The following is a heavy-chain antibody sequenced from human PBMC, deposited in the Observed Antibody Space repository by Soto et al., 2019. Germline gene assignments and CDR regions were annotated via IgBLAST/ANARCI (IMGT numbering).Heavy chain of an antibody. CDR3: AKFFVETGSNSGWPWSFHY. V-gene: IGHV3-23*01. CDR1: GFTFSNYA. D-gene: IGHD6-25*01. CDR2: ISGSGGTT. J-gene: IGHJ4*02. Sequence: EVQLLESGGGLVQPGRSLRLSCAASGFTFSNYAMSWVRQAPGQGLDWVSAISGSGGTTDYADSVKGRFTISRDNSKKTLFVQMNSLRAEDAAVYYCAKFFVETGSNSGWPWSFHYWGQGTLVTVSS.